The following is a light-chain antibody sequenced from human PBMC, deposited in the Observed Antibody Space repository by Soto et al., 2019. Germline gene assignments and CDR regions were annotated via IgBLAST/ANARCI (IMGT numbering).Light chain of an antibody. CDR2: KAS. J-gene: IGKJ5*01. Sequence: DIQMTQSPSTLSASVGDRVTITCRASQSISSWLAWYQQKTGKAPKLLIYKASSLESGVPSRFSGSGSGTEFTLTISSLQPDDFGTYYCQQYNSYSPITFGQGTRLEIK. V-gene: IGKV1-5*03. CDR1: QSISSW. CDR3: QQYNSYSPIT.